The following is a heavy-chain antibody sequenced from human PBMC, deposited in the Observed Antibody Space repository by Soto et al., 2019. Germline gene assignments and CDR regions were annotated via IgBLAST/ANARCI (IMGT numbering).Heavy chain of an antibody. CDR1: GYTFTNSG. D-gene: IGHD2-21*02. J-gene: IGHJ4*02. Sequence: QVQLVQSGAEVKKPGASVKVSCKASGYTFTNSGFSWVRQAPGQGLEWVGWIRVNNGDTHYAQKLQGRVTMTTDTSTSTAFMELRSLRSDDTAVYYCARDLGFSDFDAHYWGQGTLITVSS. CDR2: IRVNNGDT. V-gene: IGHV1-18*01. CDR3: ARDLGFSDFDAHY.